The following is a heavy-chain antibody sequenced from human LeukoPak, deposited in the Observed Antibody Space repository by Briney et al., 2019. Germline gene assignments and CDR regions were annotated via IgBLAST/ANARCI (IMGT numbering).Heavy chain of an antibody. Sequence: GRSLRLSCAASGFTFDDYAMHWIRQAPGKGLEWVSGISWNSGNIAYADSVKGRFTISRDNAKNSLYLQMNSLRAEDTAIYYCAKERQAGDYFTSDYWGLGTLVTVSS. CDR2: ISWNSGNI. CDR1: GFTFDDYA. CDR3: AKERQAGDYFTSDY. V-gene: IGHV3-9*01. D-gene: IGHD4-17*01. J-gene: IGHJ4*02.